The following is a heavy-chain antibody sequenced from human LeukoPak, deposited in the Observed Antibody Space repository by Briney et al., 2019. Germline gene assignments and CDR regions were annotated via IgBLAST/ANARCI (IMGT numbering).Heavy chain of an antibody. CDR1: EFTFSSYS. CDR3: ARDWNRYYDILTGYYYGMDV. V-gene: IGHV3-21*01. J-gene: IGHJ6*04. Sequence: PGGSLRLSCAASEFTFSSYSMNWVRQAPGKGLEWVSSISSSSSYIYYADSVKGRFTISRDNAKNSLYLQMNSLRAEDTAVYYCARDWNRYYDILTGYYYGMDVWGKGTTVTVSS. D-gene: IGHD3-9*01. CDR2: ISSSSSYI.